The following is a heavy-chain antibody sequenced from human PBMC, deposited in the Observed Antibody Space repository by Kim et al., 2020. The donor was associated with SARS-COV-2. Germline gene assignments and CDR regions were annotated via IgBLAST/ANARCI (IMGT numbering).Heavy chain of an antibody. J-gene: IGHJ6*02. CDR2: ISYDGSNK. V-gene: IGHV3-30*04. CDR3: ARGRNPHFITIFGVVTDPSYYYYYYGMAV. Sequence: GGSLRLSCAASGFTFSSYAMHWVRQAPGKGLEWVAVISYDGSNKYYVDSVKGRFTISRDNSKNTLYLKMNSLRAEDTAVYYCARGRNPHFITIFGVVTDPSYYYYYYGMAVWGQGTTVTVSS. D-gene: IGHD3-3*01. CDR1: GFTFSSYA.